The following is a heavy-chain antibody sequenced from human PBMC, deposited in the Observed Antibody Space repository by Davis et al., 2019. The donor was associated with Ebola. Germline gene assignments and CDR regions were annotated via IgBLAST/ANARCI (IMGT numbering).Heavy chain of an antibody. J-gene: IGHJ4*02. V-gene: IGHV1-46*01. CDR3: ASDAGMAALGY. CDR1: GYTFTSYY. D-gene: IGHD3-10*01. CDR2: INPSGGST. Sequence: ASVTVSCKASGYTFTSYYMHWVRQAPGQGLEWMGIINPSGGSTSYAQKFQGRVTMTRDTSTSTVYMELSSLRAEDTAVYYCASDAGMAALGYWGQGTLVTVSS.